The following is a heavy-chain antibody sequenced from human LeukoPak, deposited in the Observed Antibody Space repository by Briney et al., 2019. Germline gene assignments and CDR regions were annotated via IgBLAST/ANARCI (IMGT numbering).Heavy chain of an antibody. CDR1: GYTFTSYA. D-gene: IGHD3-3*01. V-gene: IGHV1-3*01. CDR2: INAGNGNT. J-gene: IGHJ4*02. Sequence: GASVKVSCKASGYTFTSYAMHWVRQAPGHRLEWMGWINAGNGNTKYSQKFQGRVTITRDTSAGTAYMELSSLRSEDTAVYYCARGDFWSGYPAFYYFDYWGQGTLVTVSS. CDR3: ARGDFWSGYPAFYYFDY.